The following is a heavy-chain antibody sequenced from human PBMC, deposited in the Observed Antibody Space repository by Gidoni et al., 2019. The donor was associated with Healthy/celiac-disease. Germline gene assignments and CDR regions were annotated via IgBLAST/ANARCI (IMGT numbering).Heavy chain of an antibody. CDR3: ARDRYSNYEEDWFDP. CDR1: GFTFSSYS. D-gene: IGHD4-4*01. V-gene: IGHV3-21*01. Sequence: EVQLVESGGGLVKPGGSLRLSCAASGFTFSSYSMNWVRQAPGKGLEWVSSISSSSSYIYYADSVKGRFTISRDNAKNSLYLQMNSLRAEDTAVYYCARDRYSNYEEDWFDPWGQGTLVTVSS. J-gene: IGHJ5*02. CDR2: ISSSSSYI.